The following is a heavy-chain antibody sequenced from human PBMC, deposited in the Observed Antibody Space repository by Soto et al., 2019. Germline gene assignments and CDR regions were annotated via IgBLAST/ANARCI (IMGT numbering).Heavy chain of an antibody. V-gene: IGHV3-21*01. CDR3: TRDASSDSSARGWFDP. Sequence: GGSLRLSCAASGFTFRSFTMNWVRQAPGKGLEWVSTISSNSAYIYYTDALRGRFTISRDNAKNSLHLQMNSLRAEDTAVYYCTRDASSDSSARGWFDPWGPGTLVTV. J-gene: IGHJ5*02. CDR2: ISSNSAYI. D-gene: IGHD6-13*01. CDR1: GFTFRSFT.